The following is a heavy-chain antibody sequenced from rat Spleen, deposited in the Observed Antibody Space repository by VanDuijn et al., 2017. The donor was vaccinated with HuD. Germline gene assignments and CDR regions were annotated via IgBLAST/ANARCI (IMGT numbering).Heavy chain of an antibody. CDR3: AKEGNYGGAFDY. CDR1: GFTFNNYW. V-gene: IGHV5-31*01. CDR2: ITNTGGTT. D-gene: IGHD1-11*01. Sequence: EVQLVESGGGLVQPGRSLKLSCVASGFTFNNYWMTWIRQAPGKGLEWVASITNTGGTTYYPDSVKGRFTISRDNAKSTLYLQMNSLRSEDTATYYCAKEGNYGGAFDYWCQGVMVTVSS. J-gene: IGHJ2*01.